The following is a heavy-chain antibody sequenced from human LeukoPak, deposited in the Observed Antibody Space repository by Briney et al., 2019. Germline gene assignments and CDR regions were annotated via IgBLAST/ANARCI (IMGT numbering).Heavy chain of an antibody. CDR1: GFTFSSYS. CDR2: ISSSSSYI. Sequence: GGSLRLSCAASGFTFSSYSMNWVRQAPGKGLEWVSSISSSSSYIYYADSVKGRFTISRDNAKNSLYLQMNSLRAEGTAVYYCATPNGGWDYYMDVWGEGTTVTVSS. D-gene: IGHD7-27*01. V-gene: IGHV3-21*01. CDR3: ATPNGGWDYYMDV. J-gene: IGHJ6*03.